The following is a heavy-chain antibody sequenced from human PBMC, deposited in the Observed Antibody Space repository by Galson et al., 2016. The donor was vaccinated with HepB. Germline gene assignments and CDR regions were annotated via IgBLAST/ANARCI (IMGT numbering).Heavy chain of an antibody. CDR3: ARMVRGVTIYY. CDR2: IYYSGST. CDR1: GGSISSSSYY. J-gene: IGHJ4*02. D-gene: IGHD3-10*01. Sequence: SETLSLTCTVSGGSISSSSYYWGWIRQPPGKGLEWIGSIYYSGSTYYNPSLKSRVTISVDTSKNQFSLKLSSVTAADTAVYYCARMVRGVTIYYWGQGTLVTVSS. V-gene: IGHV4-39*01.